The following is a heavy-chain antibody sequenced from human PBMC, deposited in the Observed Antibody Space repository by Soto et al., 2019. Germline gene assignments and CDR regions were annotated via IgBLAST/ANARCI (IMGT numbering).Heavy chain of an antibody. CDR3: VREGSGWSSRGSFDF. V-gene: IGHV3-23*01. D-gene: IGHD6-19*01. Sequence: PGGSLRLSCAASGFTFSSYAMSWVRQAPGKGLEWVSGISDSGGSTYYADSVKGRFTISRDKSKNTLYLQMSSLRAEDTAIYYCVREGSGWSSRGSFDFWGRGTMVTVSS. CDR1: GFTFSSYA. CDR2: ISDSGGST. J-gene: IGHJ3*01.